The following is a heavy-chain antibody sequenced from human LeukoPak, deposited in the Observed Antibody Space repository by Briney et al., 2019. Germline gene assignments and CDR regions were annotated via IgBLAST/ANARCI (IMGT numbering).Heavy chain of an antibody. CDR2: INSNSGVT. V-gene: IGHV1-2*02. J-gene: IGHJ4*02. Sequence: ASVKVSCKASGYNFTGNFMHWVRQAPGQGLEWMGWINSNSGVTKYAQRFQGRITMTRDTSIRTGYMELRSPISDDTAMYYCARSLVNWGRGTLVTVSS. CDR1: GYNFTGNF. CDR3: ARSLVN. D-gene: IGHD6-6*01.